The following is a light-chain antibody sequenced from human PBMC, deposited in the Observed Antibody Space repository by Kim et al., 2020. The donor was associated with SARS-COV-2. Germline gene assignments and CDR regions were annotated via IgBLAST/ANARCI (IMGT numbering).Light chain of an antibody. CDR1: RSNMEKNT. CDR3: AAWDDNLGGWA. CDR2: SNK. J-gene: IGLJ3*02. V-gene: IGLV1-44*01. Sequence: QSVLTQPHSASETPGQRVIISCSGSRSNMEKNTVSWYQQLPGSAPKLHYYSNKQRPSVVPARISASKSGTSATLAISGHQSEDEAAYYCAAWDDNLGGWAFGGGNQLTVL.